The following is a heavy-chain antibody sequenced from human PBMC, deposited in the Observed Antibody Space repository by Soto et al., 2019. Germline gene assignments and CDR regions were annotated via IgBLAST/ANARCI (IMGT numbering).Heavy chain of an antibody. CDR1: GFTFSSYA. D-gene: IGHD3-22*01. Sequence: EVQLLESGGGLVQPGGSLRLSCAASGFTFSSYAMTWVRQAPGKGLEWVSAISGSGGSTYYADSVKGRFTISRDNAKNTLYLQMNSLRAEDTAVYYCAKEYLTYYYDSSGKGYFDYWGQGTLVTVSS. CDR2: ISGSGGST. V-gene: IGHV3-23*01. CDR3: AKEYLTYYYDSSGKGYFDY. J-gene: IGHJ4*02.